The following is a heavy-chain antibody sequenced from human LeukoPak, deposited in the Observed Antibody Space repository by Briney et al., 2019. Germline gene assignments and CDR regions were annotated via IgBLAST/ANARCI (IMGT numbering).Heavy chain of an antibody. CDR1: GGTFSSYA. CDR2: IIPIFGTA. V-gene: IGHV1-69*13. Sequence: GASVKVSCTASGGTFSSYAISWVRQAPGQGLEWMGGIIPIFGTANYAQKFQGRVTITADESTSTAYMELSSLRSEDTAVYYCARDHSGYEGVYYYYGMDVWGQGTTVTVSS. D-gene: IGHD5-12*01. J-gene: IGHJ6*02. CDR3: ARDHSGYEGVYYYYGMDV.